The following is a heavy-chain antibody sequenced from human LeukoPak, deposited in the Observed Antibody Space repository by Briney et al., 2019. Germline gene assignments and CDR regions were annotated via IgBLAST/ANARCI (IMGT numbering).Heavy chain of an antibody. CDR1: GFTFSTYN. D-gene: IGHD5-18*01. J-gene: IGHJ4*02. Sequence: GGSLRLSCAASGFTFSTYNMNWVRQAPGKGLEWVSSISSTGSAKYYADSVRGRFTISRDNANHSLYLQMNSLRAEETAVYYWAKERRGYSYGYIDYWGQGSLVSVSS. V-gene: IGHV3-21*01. CDR2: ISSTGSAK. CDR3: AKERRGYSYGYIDY.